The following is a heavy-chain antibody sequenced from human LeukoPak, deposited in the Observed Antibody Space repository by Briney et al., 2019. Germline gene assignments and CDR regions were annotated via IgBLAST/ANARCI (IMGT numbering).Heavy chain of an antibody. CDR3: ARSDCSSTSCPHAGYYYYMDV. CDR1: GGSISSSSYY. CDR2: IYYSGST. Sequence: SETLSLTCTVSGGSISSSSYYWGCIPQPPGKGLEWIGSIYYSGSTYYNPSLKSRVTISVDTSKNQFSLKLSSVTAADTAVYYCARSDCSSTSCPHAGYYYYMDVWGKGTTVTVPS. J-gene: IGHJ6*03. D-gene: IGHD2-2*01. V-gene: IGHV4-39*01.